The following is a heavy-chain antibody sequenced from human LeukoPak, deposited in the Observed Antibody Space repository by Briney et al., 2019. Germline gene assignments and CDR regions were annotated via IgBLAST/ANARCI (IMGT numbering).Heavy chain of an antibody. V-gene: IGHV3-23*01. Sequence: GGPLRLSCAASGFTFSSYAMSWVRQAPGKGLEWVSAISGSGGSTYYADSVKGRFTISRDNSKNTLYLQMNSLRAEDTAVYYCAKLGGWYGGFPPPPGYWGQGTLVTVSS. CDR3: AKLGGWYGGFPPPPGY. CDR1: GFTFSSYA. J-gene: IGHJ4*02. D-gene: IGHD6-19*01. CDR2: ISGSGGST.